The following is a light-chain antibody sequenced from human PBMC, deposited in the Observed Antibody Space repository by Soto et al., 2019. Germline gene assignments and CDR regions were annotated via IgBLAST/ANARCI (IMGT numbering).Light chain of an antibody. J-gene: IGKJ2*01. CDR1: RSVSSN. V-gene: IGKV3-15*01. Sequence: EIVMTQSPATLSVSPGDRATLSCRASRSVSSNLAWYQQKPGQAPRLLISGTSTRATGVPARFSGSGSGTEFTLTISSLQSEDFAVYYCQQYNNWPPPLYTFGQGTKLEMK. CDR2: GTS. CDR3: QQYNNWPPPLYT.